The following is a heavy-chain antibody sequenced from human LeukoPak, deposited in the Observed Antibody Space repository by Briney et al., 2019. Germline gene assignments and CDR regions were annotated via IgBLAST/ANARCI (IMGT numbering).Heavy chain of an antibody. Sequence: PGGSLRLSCAASGFTFGSYAMSWVRQAPGKGLEWVSVISGSGGSTYYADSVKGRFTISRDNSKNTLYLQMNSLRAEDTAVYYCAKDISSGYYYFDYWGRGTLVTVSS. CDR3: AKDISSGYYYFDY. CDR2: ISGSGGST. V-gene: IGHV3-23*01. CDR1: GFTFGSYA. J-gene: IGHJ4*02. D-gene: IGHD3-22*01.